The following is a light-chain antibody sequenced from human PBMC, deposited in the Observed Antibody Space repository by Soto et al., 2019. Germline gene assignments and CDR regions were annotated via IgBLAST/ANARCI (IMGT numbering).Light chain of an antibody. CDR3: AAWDDSLXWV. V-gene: IGLV1-44*01. CDR1: SSNIGSNT. J-gene: IGLJ3*02. Sequence: QSVLTQPPSASGTPGQRVTISCSGSSSNIGSNTVNWYQQLPGTAPKLLIYSNNQRPSGVPDRFSGSKSGTSASLAISGLQSEDEADYYCAAWDDSLXWVFGGGTXLTXL. CDR2: SNN.